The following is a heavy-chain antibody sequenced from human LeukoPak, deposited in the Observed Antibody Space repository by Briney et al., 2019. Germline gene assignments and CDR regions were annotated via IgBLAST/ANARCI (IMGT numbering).Heavy chain of an antibody. Sequence: ASVKVSCKASGYTFTSYGISWVRQAPGQGLEWMGWISAYNGNTNYAQKLQGRVTMTTDTSTGTAYMELRSLRSDDTAVYYCARAFCSSTSCPFYYYYYMDVWGKGTTVTVSS. J-gene: IGHJ6*03. CDR3: ARAFCSSTSCPFYYYYYMDV. V-gene: IGHV1-18*01. CDR1: GYTFTSYG. CDR2: ISAYNGNT. D-gene: IGHD2-2*01.